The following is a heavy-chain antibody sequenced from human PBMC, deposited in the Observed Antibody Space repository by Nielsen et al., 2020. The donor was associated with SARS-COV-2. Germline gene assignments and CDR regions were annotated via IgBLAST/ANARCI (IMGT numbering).Heavy chain of an antibody. CDR2: ISSSSTYI. J-gene: IGHJ4*02. V-gene: IGHV3-21*01. CDR3: ARDSTPLVSGGHQDY. CDR1: GFTFRTYT. Sequence: GGSLRPSCPASGFTFRTYTMNWVRQAPGKGREWLASISSSSTYIYYADSVKGRFTISRDNADNSLSLQMNSLRAEDSAVYYCARDSTPLVSGGHQDYWGQGTLVTVSS. D-gene: IGHD3-16*01.